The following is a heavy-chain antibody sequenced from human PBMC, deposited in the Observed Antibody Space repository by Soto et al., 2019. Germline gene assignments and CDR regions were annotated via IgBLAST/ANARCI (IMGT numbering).Heavy chain of an antibody. CDR1: GYTFTSYG. CDR2: ISAYNGNT. CDR3: ASGCSGGSCYDDAFDI. J-gene: IGHJ3*02. Sequence: QVQLVQSGAEVKKPGASVKVSCKASGYTFTSYGISWVRQAPGQGLEWMGWISAYNGNTNYAQKLQGRVTMTTDTSTSTDYMELRSLRSDDTAVYYCASGCSGGSCYDDAFDIWGQGTMVTVSS. D-gene: IGHD2-15*01. V-gene: IGHV1-18*04.